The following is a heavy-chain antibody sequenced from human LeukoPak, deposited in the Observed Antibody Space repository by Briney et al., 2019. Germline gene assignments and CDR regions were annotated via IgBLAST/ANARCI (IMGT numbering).Heavy chain of an antibody. CDR3: ARKTVVGSYFDY. CDR2: IKQDGSDK. J-gene: IGHJ4*02. V-gene: IGHV3-7*03. Sequence: GGSLRLSCAASGFTFSSYWMSWVRQAPGKGLEWVANIKQDGSDKYYVDSEKGRFTISRDNAKNSLYMRMNSLRAEDTAVYYCARKTVVGSYFDYWGQGTPVTVSS. CDR1: GFTFSSYW. D-gene: IGHD4-23*01.